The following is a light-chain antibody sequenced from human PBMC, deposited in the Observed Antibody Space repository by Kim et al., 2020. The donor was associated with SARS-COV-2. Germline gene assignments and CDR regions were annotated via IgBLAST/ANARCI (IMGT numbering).Light chain of an antibody. V-gene: IGKV1-39*01. CDR3: QQSYTIPLFT. J-gene: IGKJ3*01. Sequence: SVGDRVPITCLSSQSISNYLNWYQKKPGKAPKLLIYAASNLQRGVPSRFIGRGSGTDFTLTIVSLQPEDFATYYCQQSYTIPLFTFGPGTKVDIK. CDR2: AAS. CDR1: QSISNY.